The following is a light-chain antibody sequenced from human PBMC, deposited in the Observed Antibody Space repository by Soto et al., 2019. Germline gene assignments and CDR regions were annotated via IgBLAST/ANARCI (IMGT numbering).Light chain of an antibody. CDR2: DAS. J-gene: IGKJ5*01. Sequence: IVLPQSPATLSLPPGQSPSLYFTASQSVSSYLACYQQKPGQAPRLLIYDASNRATGIPARFSGSGSGTDCTLTLSSLEPEEVSVDYCQQRSNWPVSCGQGTRLEIK. CDR3: QQRSNWPVS. V-gene: IGKV3-11*01. CDR1: QSVSSY.